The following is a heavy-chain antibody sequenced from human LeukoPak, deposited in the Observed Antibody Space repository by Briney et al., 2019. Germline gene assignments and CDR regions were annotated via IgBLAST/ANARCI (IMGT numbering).Heavy chain of an antibody. CDR2: INHSGST. Sequence: SETLSLTCDVYGGSFSGYYWSWIRQPPGKGLEWIGEINHSGSTNYNPSLKSRVTISVDTSKNQFSLKLSSVTAADTAVYYCARHRRYGSGRPRSYYFDYWGQGTLVTVSS. J-gene: IGHJ4*02. CDR3: ARHRRYGSGRPRSYYFDY. D-gene: IGHD3-10*01. CDR1: GGSFSGYY. V-gene: IGHV4-34*01.